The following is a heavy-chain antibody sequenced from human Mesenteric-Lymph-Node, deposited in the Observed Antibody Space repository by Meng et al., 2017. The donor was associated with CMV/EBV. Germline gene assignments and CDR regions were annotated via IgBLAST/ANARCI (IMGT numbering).Heavy chain of an antibody. Sequence: FSSYAMSWVRQAPGKGLAWVSAISGSGGSTYYADSVKGRFTISRDNSKNTLYLQMNSLRAEDTAVYYCAKVVRSYCSSTSCPAGDYWGQGTLVTVSS. CDR3: AKVVRSYCSSTSCPAGDY. CDR1: FSSYA. J-gene: IGHJ4*02. V-gene: IGHV3-23*01. CDR2: ISGSGGST. D-gene: IGHD2-2*01.